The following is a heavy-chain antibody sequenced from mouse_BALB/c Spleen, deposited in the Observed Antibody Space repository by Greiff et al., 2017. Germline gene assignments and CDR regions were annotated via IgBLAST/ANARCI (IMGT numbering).Heavy chain of an antibody. CDR3: TRDRGTGDNYAMDY. CDR1: GFTFSSYT. J-gene: IGHJ4*01. Sequence: DVMLVESGGGLVKPGGSLKLSCAASGFTFSSYTMSWVRQTPEKRLEWVATISSGGSYTYYPDSVKGRFTISRDNAKNTLYLQMSSLKSEDTAMYYCTRDRGTGDNYAMDYWGQGTSVTVSS. V-gene: IGHV5-6-4*01. D-gene: IGHD3-3*01. CDR2: ISSGGSYT.